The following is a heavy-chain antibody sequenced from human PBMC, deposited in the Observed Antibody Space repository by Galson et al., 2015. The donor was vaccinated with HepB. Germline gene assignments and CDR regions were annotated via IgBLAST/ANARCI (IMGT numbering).Heavy chain of an antibody. Sequence: SLRLSCAASGFTFRNFWMNWVRQAPGKGLEWVANINQDGSVKYFVDSVKGRFTISRDNAQNSLYLQMNSLTAEDTAVYYCARDGVGPGIYFDYWGQGTLVTVSS. V-gene: IGHV3-7*01. J-gene: IGHJ4*02. CDR3: ARDGVGPGIYFDY. CDR1: GFTFRNFW. D-gene: IGHD3-16*01. CDR2: INQDGSVK.